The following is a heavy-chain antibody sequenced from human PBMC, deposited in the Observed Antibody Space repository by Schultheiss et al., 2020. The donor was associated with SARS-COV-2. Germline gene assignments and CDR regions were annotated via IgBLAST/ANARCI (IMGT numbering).Heavy chain of an antibody. CDR2: ISASGGSP. V-gene: IGHV3-23*01. CDR3: ARTVDYGGIYWYFDL. CDR1: GFTFSNYV. Sequence: GESLKISCAASGFTFSNYVMNWVRQAPGKGLEWVSGISASGGSPYYADSVKGRFTMSRDNSKNTVSLQMNSLRAEDTAVYYCARTVDYGGIYWYFDLWGRGTLVTVSS. D-gene: IGHD4-23*01. J-gene: IGHJ2*01.